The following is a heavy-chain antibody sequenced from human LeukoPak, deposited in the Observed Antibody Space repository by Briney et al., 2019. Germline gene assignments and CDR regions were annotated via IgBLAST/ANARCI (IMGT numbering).Heavy chain of an antibody. J-gene: IGHJ4*02. D-gene: IGHD6-19*01. CDR3: VRDLGSGWSPDY. CDR1: GFTFSSYA. CDR2: ISGSGGST. Sequence: SGGSLRLSCAASGFTFSSYAMSWVRQAPGKGLEWVSAISGSGGSTYYADSVKGRFTISRDDAKNTLYLQMNSLRAEDTAVYYCVRDLGSGWSPDYWGQGTLVTVSS. V-gene: IGHV3-23*01.